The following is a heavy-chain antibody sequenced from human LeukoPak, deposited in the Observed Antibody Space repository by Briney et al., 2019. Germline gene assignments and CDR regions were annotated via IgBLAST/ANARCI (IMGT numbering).Heavy chain of an antibody. CDR1: GGSISTYY. D-gene: IGHD6-19*01. Sequence: SETLSLTCTVSGGSISTYYWSWIRQPPGKGLEGIGYIYYSGSTNYNPSLKSRVTLSVDTSKNQFSLKLSSVTAADTAVYYCARAYRSAWTDPFDYWGQGSLVTVSS. CDR3: ARAYRSAWTDPFDY. CDR2: IYYSGST. V-gene: IGHV4-59*01. J-gene: IGHJ4*02.